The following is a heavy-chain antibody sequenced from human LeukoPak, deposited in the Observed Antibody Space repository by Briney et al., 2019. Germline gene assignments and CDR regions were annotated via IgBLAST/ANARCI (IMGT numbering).Heavy chain of an antibody. J-gene: IGHJ6*03. CDR3: ARGGIAARVFYPYYYYMDV. Sequence: PSETLSLTCAVYGGSFSGYYWSWIRQPPGKGLEWIGEINHSGSTNYNPSLKSRVTISVDTSKNQFSLKLSSVTAAHTAVYYCARGGIAARVFYPYYYYMDVWGKGTTVTVSS. CDR2: INHSGST. V-gene: IGHV4-34*01. D-gene: IGHD6-6*01. CDR1: GGSFSGYY.